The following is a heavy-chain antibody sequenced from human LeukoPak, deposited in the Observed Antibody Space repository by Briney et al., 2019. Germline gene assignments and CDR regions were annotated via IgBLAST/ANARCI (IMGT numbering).Heavy chain of an antibody. J-gene: IGHJ6*02. Sequence: GSLRLSCEASGFTFSTHWMSWVRQAPGKGLEWVANIKQDGSEKYYVDSVEARFTISRDNAKNSLYLQMNSLRVEDAAIYYCVRAGTSGWDYYNYAMDVWGQGTTVTVSS. CDR3: VRAGTSGWDYYNYAMDV. D-gene: IGHD6-19*01. CDR1: GFTFSTHW. V-gene: IGHV3-7*01. CDR2: IKQDGSEK.